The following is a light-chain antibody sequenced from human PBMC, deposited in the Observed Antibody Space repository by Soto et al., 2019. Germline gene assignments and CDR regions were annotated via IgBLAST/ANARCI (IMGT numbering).Light chain of an antibody. CDR1: QCIGTY. J-gene: IGKJ2*01. V-gene: IGKV1-39*01. Sequence: DAQMTQSPSSLSASVGDSVTNTFRASQCIGTYLVWYLHKPGKAPKLLIYAAPSLQSGVPSRFSGSGSGTDFTLTISSLQPEDFATYYCQESHSTFGQGTKVDIK. CDR2: AAP. CDR3: QESHST.